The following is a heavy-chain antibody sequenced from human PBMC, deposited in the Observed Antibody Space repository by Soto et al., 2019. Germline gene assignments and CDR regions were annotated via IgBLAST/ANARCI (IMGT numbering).Heavy chain of an antibody. J-gene: IGHJ5*02. V-gene: IGHV4-31*03. D-gene: IGHD1-26*01. CDR2: FYYGGST. Sequence: QVQLQESGPGLVRPSQTLSLTCTVSGGSISSGGYYWSWIRQHPGQGLEWIGYFYYGGSTYYNPSLKSRVTISVVTSKNQFSLSLSSVTAADTAVYYCARASSGSRQAPFDPWGQGTLVTVSS. CDR1: GGSISSGGYY. CDR3: ARASSGSRQAPFDP.